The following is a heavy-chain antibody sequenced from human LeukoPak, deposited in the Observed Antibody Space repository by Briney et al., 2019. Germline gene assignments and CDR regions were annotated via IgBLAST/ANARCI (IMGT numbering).Heavy chain of an antibody. CDR3: ARAEYVLLWFGEFDY. CDR1: GFTFSSYW. D-gene: IGHD3-10*01. CDR2: IKQDGSEK. J-gene: IGHJ4*02. Sequence: GGSLRLSCAASGFTFSSYWMSWVRQAPGKGLEWVANIKQDGSEKYYVDSVKGRFTISRDNAKNSLYLQMNSLRAEDTAVYYCARAEYVLLWFGEFDYWGQGTLVTVSS. V-gene: IGHV3-7*01.